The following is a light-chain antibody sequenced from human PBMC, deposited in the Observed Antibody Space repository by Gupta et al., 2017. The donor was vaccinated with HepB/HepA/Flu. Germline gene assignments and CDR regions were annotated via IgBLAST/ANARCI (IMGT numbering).Light chain of an antibody. CDR2: WAS. Sequence: DIVLPQSTDPLAVSLGDKAPINCKSSQSVLYSSNNENFLAWYQQKAGPPPKLLIYWASTRKSGVPDRFSGSGSGTDFTLTISSLKAEDVAVYYCQQYYSSPVTFGGWTKVEIK. CDR3: QQYYSSPVT. CDR1: QSVLYSSNNENF. J-gene: IGKJ4*01. V-gene: IGKV4-1*01.